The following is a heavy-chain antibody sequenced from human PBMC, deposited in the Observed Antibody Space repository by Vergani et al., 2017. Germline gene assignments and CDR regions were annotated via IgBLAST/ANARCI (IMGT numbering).Heavy chain of an antibody. Sequence: EVQLVESGGGLVQPGGSLRLSCAASGFTFSSYAMSWVRQAPGKGLEWVSTISGIGGSTYYADSVKGRFTISRDNSKNTLYLQMNSLRAEDTAVYYCAKEKGGVTAAGSANWFDPWGQGTLVTVSS. CDR2: ISGIGGST. CDR1: GFTFSSYA. CDR3: AKEKGGVTAAGSANWFDP. J-gene: IGHJ5*02. D-gene: IGHD6-13*01. V-gene: IGHV3-23*04.